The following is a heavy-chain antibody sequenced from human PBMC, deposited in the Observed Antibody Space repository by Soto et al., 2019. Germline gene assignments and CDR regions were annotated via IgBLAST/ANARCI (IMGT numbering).Heavy chain of an antibody. CDR1: GFTFSSYS. Sequence: GGSLRLSCAASGFTFSSYSMNWVRQAPGKGLEWVSYISSSSSTIYYADSVKGRFTISRDNAKNSLYLQMNSLRAEDTAVYYCARGDGGMVYAFDIWGQGTMVTVSS. CDR2: ISSSSSTI. D-gene: IGHD2-8*01. V-gene: IGHV3-48*04. J-gene: IGHJ3*02. CDR3: ARGDGGMVYAFDI.